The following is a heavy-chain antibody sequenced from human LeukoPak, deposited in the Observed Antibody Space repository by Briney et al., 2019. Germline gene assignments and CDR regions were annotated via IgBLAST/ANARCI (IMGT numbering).Heavy chain of an antibody. D-gene: IGHD4-23*01. Sequence: GGSLRLSCAASGFTFSSYWMHWVRQAPGKGLVWVSRIHTDGSSTSYADSVKGRFTISRDNAKNTLYLQMTSLTVGDTAVYYCARTSYGGNSPDWFDPWGQGTLVTVSS. V-gene: IGHV3-74*01. CDR2: IHTDGSST. CDR3: ARTSYGGNSPDWFDP. J-gene: IGHJ5*02. CDR1: GFTFSSYW.